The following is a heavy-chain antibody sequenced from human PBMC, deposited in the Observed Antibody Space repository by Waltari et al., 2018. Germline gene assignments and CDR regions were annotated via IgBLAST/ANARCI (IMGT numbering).Heavy chain of an antibody. D-gene: IGHD3-22*01. V-gene: IGHV3-48*03. CDR1: GFTFSSYE. J-gene: IGHJ4*02. Sequence: EVQLVESGGGLVQPGGSLRLSCAASGFTFSSYEMNWVRQAPGKGLEWVSYISSSGSTIYYADSVKGRFTISRDNAKNSLYLQMNSLRAEDTAVYYCARESYDSSGYGYWGQGTLVTVSS. CDR3: ARESYDSSGYGY. CDR2: ISSSGSTI.